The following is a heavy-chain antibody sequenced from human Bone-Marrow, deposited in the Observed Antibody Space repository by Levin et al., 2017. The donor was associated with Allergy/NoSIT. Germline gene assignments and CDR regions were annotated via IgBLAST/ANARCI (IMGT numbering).Heavy chain of an antibody. CDR3: ARRGGYYDSSGYYYLDY. J-gene: IGHJ4*02. CDR2: IYYSGST. Sequence: SQTLSLTCTVSGGSISSSSYYWGWIRQPPGKGLEWIGSIYYSGSTYYNPSLKSRVTISVDTSKNQFSLKLSSVTAADTAVYYCARRGGYYDSSGYYYLDYWGQGTLVTVSS. V-gene: IGHV4-39*01. CDR1: GGSISSSSYY. D-gene: IGHD3-22*01.